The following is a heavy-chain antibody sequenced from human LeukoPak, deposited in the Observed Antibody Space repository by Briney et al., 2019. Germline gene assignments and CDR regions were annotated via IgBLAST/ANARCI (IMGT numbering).Heavy chain of an antibody. CDR3: ARRNEGCSSTSCPLRDAFDI. J-gene: IGHJ3*02. D-gene: IGHD2-2*01. CDR2: IYYSGST. V-gene: IGHV4-59*05. CDR1: GGSISSYY. Sequence: SETLSLTCTVSGGSISSYYWNWIRQPPGKGLEWIGSIYYSGSTYYNPSLKSRVTISVDTSKNQFSLKLSSVTAADTAVYYCARRNEGCSSTSCPLRDAFDIWGQGTTVTVSS.